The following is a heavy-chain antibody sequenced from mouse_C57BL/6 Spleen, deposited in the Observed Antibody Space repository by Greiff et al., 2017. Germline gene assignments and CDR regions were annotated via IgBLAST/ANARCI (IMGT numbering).Heavy chain of an antibody. CDR2: IYPVGGET. CDR3: GRGLAIDY. CDR1: GYKFNDYI. J-gene: IGHJ2*02. Sequence: QVHVKQSGAELVSPGASVKLSCTASGYKFNDYIMNWVNKRPGQGLEWIGRIYPVGGETNYTPKFLGKATFSVDRSSITVYMELNSLTSEDTAVYYCGRGLAIDYWGQGTSLTVSS. D-gene: IGHD1-1*01. V-gene: IGHV1-11*01.